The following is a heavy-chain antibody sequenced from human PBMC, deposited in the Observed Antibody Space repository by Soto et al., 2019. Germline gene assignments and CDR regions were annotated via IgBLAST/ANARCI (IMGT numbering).Heavy chain of an antibody. CDR1: GYSFVSHG. CDR3: ARNVKHSWGYSTGAFDY. Sequence: QIQLVQSGPEVKKPGASVRLSCKASGYSFVSHGISWVRQAPGQGLEWMAWIGPYKGGTKDAPTLKGRVTVTKDAHTSSVYTELRNLGPGDTVVYCCARNVKHSWGYSTGAFDYWGQGTLVAVSS. J-gene: IGHJ4*02. CDR2: IGPYKGGT. V-gene: IGHV1-18*04. D-gene: IGHD5-18*01.